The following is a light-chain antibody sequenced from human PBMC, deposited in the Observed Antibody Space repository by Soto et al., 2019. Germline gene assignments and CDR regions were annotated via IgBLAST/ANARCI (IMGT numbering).Light chain of an antibody. Sequence: DIQMTQSPSSLSASVGDRVTITCQASQDISNYLNWFQQKPGKAPNLLIYDASDLETGVPSRFSGSGSGTDFTFTINNLQPEDVATYYCQKYDNPKLSFGGGTKVEIK. CDR1: QDISNY. CDR2: DAS. J-gene: IGKJ4*01. CDR3: QKYDNPKLS. V-gene: IGKV1-33*01.